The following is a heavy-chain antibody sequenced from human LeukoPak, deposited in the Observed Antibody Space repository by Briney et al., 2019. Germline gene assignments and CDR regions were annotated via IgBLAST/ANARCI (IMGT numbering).Heavy chain of an antibody. J-gene: IGHJ4*02. Sequence: SVTVSCKASGGTFSSYAISWVRQAPGQGLEWMGGIIPIFGTANYAQKFQGRVTITADESTSTAYMELSSLRSEDTAVYYCAAPYCSSTSCYFDYWGQGTLVTVSS. D-gene: IGHD2-2*01. CDR3: AAPYCSSTSCYFDY. CDR1: GGTFSSYA. V-gene: IGHV1-69*01. CDR2: IIPIFGTA.